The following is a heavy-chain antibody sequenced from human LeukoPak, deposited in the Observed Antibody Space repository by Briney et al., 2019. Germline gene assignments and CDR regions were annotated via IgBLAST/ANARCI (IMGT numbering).Heavy chain of an antibody. CDR2: IYYSGST. J-gene: IGHJ6*02. D-gene: IGHD5-24*01. CDR3: ARAEMATITDSYYGMDV. CDR1: GGSISSYY. Sequence: SETLSLTCTVSGGSISSYYWSWIRQPPGKGLEWIGYIYYSGSTNYNPSLKSRVTISVDTSKNQFSLKLSSVTAADTAVYYCARAEMATITDSYYGMDVWGQGTTVTVSS. V-gene: IGHV4-59*01.